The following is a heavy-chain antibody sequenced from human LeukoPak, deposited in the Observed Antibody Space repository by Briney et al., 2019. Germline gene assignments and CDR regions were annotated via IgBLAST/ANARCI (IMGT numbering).Heavy chain of an antibody. CDR2: TYYRSKWYN. D-gene: IGHD6-13*01. CDR1: GDSVSSNSAA. Sequence: SQTLSLTCAISGDSVSSNSAAWTWIRQSPSRGLEWLGRTYYRSKWYNDYAVSVKSRITINPDTSKNQFSLQLNSVTPEDTAVYYCARDRQSIAANFDYWAREPWSPSPQ. CDR3: ARDRQSIAANFDY. J-gene: IGHJ4*02. V-gene: IGHV6-1*01.